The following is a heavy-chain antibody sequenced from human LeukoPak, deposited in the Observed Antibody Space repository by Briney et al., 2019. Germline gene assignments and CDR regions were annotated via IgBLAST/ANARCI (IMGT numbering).Heavy chain of an antibody. CDR2: ITSKAYRGTT. Sequence: LDLSLRGYGFHLRYHAMRWVRPAPGKRLGWVGFITSKAYRGTTQYAASVKGRFTISRDDSTSIAYLQMNSLRIEDTAVYYCAKGPIQLWIHNAMDVWGQGTTVTVSS. D-gene: IGHD1-1*01. V-gene: IGHV3-49*04. J-gene: IGHJ6*02. CDR1: GFHLRYHA. CDR3: AKGPIQLWIHNAMDV.